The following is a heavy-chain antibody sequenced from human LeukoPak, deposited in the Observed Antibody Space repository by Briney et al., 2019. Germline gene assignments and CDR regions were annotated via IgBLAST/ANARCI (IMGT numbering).Heavy chain of an antibody. CDR3: ARDRASGGWYPYYFDY. CDR1: GYTFTSYY. D-gene: IGHD6-19*01. CDR2: INPSGGST. J-gene: IGHJ4*02. V-gene: IGHV1-46*01. Sequence: ASVKVSCKASGYTFTSYYMHWVRQAPGQGLEWMGIINPSGGSTSYAQKFQGRVTMTRDTSTSTVYMELSSLRSEDTAVYYCARDRASGGWYPYYFDYWGQGTLVTVSS.